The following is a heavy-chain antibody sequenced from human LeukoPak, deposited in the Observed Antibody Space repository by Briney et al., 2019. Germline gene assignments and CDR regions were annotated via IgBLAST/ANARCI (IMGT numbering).Heavy chain of an antibody. CDR3: ARSPEYYYDSSGYSFDY. J-gene: IGHJ4*02. Sequence: ASVKVSXKASGYTFTSYDINWVRQATGQGLEWMGWMNPNSGNTGYAQKFQGRVTITRNTSISTAYMELSSLRSEDTAVYYCARSPEYYYDSSGYSFDYWGQGTLVTVSS. CDR2: MNPNSGNT. D-gene: IGHD3-22*01. CDR1: GYTFTSYD. V-gene: IGHV1-8*03.